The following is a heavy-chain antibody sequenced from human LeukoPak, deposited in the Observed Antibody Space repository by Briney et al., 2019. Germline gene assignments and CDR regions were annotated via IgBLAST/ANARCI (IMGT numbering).Heavy chain of an antibody. Sequence: GGSLRLSCAASGFTFSSYWMHWVRQAPGKGLVWVSRINSDGSSTSYADSVKGRFTISRDNAKNTLYLQMNSLRAEDTAVYYCARDLVPTVTTNYYYYGMDVWGQGTTVTASS. CDR1: GFTFSSYW. J-gene: IGHJ6*02. V-gene: IGHV3-74*01. CDR3: ARDLVPTVTTNYYYYGMDV. CDR2: INSDGSST. D-gene: IGHD4-17*01.